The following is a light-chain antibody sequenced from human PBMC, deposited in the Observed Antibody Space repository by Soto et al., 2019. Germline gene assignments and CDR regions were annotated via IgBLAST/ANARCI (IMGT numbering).Light chain of an antibody. V-gene: IGKV1-5*03. CDR3: QQYNSYYT. J-gene: IGKJ2*01. Sequence: DIQMTQSPSTLSASVGDRVTITCRASQSISSWLAWYQQKPGKAPKLLIYKASSLESGLPSRFSGSGSGTEFTLTISSLQPDDFETYYCQQYNSYYTFGQGTKLEIK. CDR1: QSISSW. CDR2: KAS.